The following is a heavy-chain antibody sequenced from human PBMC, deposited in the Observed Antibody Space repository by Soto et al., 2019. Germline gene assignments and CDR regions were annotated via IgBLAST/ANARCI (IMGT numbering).Heavy chain of an antibody. V-gene: IGHV4-34*01. CDR1: GGSFSGYY. D-gene: IGHD3-10*01. J-gene: IGHJ6*02. CDR3: ARVRLFWFGDFYYYYGMDV. CDR2: INYSGST. Sequence: SETLSLTCAVYGGSFSGYYWSWIRQPPGKGLEWIGEINYSGSTNYNPSLKSRVTISVDTSKNQFSLMLSSVTAADTAVYYFARVRLFWFGDFYYYYGMDVWGQGTTVTVSS.